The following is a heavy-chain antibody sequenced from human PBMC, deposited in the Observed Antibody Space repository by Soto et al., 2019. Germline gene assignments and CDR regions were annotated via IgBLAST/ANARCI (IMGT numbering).Heavy chain of an antibody. D-gene: IGHD3-3*01. CDR2: MNPNSGNT. CDR1: GYTFTSYD. V-gene: IGHV1-8*01. J-gene: IGHJ4*02. Sequence: GASVKVSCKASGYTFTSYDINWVRQATGQGLEWMGWMNPNSGNTGYAQKFQGRVTMTRNTSISTAYMELSSLRSEDTAVYYCASGQPTIFGVVGTYFDYWGQGTLVTVSS. CDR3: ASGQPTIFGVVGTYFDY.